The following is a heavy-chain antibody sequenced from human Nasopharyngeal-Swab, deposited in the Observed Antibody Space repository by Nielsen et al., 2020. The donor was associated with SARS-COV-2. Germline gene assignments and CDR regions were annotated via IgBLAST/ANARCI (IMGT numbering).Heavy chain of an antibody. Sequence: WVRQAPGQRLEWMGWINAGNGNTRYSQKFQGRVTITMDTFASAAYMELSSLRSEDTAVFYCVRGGVVRGVITFNWYFDLWGRGTLVTVSS. CDR3: VRGGVVRGVITFNWYFDL. J-gene: IGHJ2*01. D-gene: IGHD3-10*01. CDR2: INAGNGNT. V-gene: IGHV1-3*01.